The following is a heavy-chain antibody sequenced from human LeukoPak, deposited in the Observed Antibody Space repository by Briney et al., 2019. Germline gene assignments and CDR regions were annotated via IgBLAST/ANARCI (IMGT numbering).Heavy chain of an antibody. CDR3: AKDMVPAAIPNVDY. CDR2: ISWDGGST. CDR1: GFTFDDYA. D-gene: IGHD2-2*02. J-gene: IGHJ4*02. Sequence: PGGSLRLSCAASGFTFDDYAMHWVRQAPGKGLEWVSLISWDGGSTYYADSVKGRFTISRDNSKNSLYLQMNSLRAEDTALYYCAKDMVPAAIPNVDYWGQGTLVTVSS. V-gene: IGHV3-43D*03.